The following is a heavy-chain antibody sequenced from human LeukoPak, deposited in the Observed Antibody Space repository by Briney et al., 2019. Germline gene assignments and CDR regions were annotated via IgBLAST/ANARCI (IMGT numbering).Heavy chain of an antibody. Sequence: GGSLRLSCAASGFTFSSYAMSWVRQAPGKGLEWVSAISGSGGSTYYADSVKGRFTISRDNSKNTLYLQMNSLRAEDTAVYYCARDGYGHRGYFDYWGQGTLVTVSS. CDR1: GFTFSSYA. CDR3: ARDGYGHRGYFDY. D-gene: IGHD5-18*01. J-gene: IGHJ4*02. CDR2: ISGSGGST. V-gene: IGHV3-23*01.